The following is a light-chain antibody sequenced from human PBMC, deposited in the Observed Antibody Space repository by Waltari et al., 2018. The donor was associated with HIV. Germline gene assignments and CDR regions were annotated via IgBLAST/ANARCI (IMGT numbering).Light chain of an antibody. CDR3: QQSYSSWT. J-gene: IGKJ1*01. Sequence: DIQMTQSPSSLSASVGDRVTITCRASQSISSYLNWYQQKPGIAPKLLIYAASSLQSGVPSRFSGSGSGTDFTLTISSLQPEDFAIYYCQQSYSSWTFDQGTKVEIK. V-gene: IGKV1-39*01. CDR1: QSISSY. CDR2: AAS.